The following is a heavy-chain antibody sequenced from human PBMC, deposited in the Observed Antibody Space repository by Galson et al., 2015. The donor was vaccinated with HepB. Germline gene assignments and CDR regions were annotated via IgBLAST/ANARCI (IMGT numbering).Heavy chain of an antibody. CDR3: ARGVNWNVDY. D-gene: IGHD1-20*01. CDR1: GGSISSYY. Sequence: ETLSLTCADSGGSISSYYWSWIRQPPGKGLEWIGYIYYSGSTNYNPSLKSRVTISVDTSKNHFSLKLSSVTAADTAVYYCARGVNWNVDYWGQGTLVTVSS. J-gene: IGHJ4*02. CDR2: IYYSGST. V-gene: IGHV4-59*01.